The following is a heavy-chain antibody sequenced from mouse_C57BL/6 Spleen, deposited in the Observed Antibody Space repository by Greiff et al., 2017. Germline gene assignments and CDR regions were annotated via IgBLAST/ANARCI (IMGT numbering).Heavy chain of an antibody. D-gene: IGHD4-1*02. Sequence: VQLQQSGPELVKPGASVKISCKASGYAFSSSWMNWVKQRPGKGLEWIGRIYPGDGDTNYNGKFKGKATLTADKSSSTAYMQLSSLTSEDSAVYFCARLSTFYYFDYWGQGTTLTVSS. V-gene: IGHV1-82*01. CDR3: ARLSTFYYFDY. CDR1: GYAFSSSW. J-gene: IGHJ2*01. CDR2: IYPGDGDT.